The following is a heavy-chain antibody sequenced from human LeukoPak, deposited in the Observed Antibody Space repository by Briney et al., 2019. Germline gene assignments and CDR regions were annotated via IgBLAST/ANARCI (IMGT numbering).Heavy chain of an antibody. J-gene: IGHJ5*02. Sequence: SETLSLTCAVYGGSFSGYYWNWIRQPPGKGLEWIGEINHSGITNYKPSLKSRVTISVDTSKKQFSLKLNSVTAADTAVYYCARVGTTVIIASDPWGQGTQVIVSS. CDR1: GGSFSGYY. CDR3: ARVGTTVIIASDP. CDR2: INHSGIT. D-gene: IGHD4-23*01. V-gene: IGHV4-34*01.